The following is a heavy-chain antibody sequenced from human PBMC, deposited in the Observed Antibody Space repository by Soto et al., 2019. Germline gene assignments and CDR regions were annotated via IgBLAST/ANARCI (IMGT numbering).Heavy chain of an antibody. Sequence: QVQLVESGGGVVQPGRSLRLSCAASGFTFSSYGMHWVRQAPGKGLEWVAVIWYDGSNKYYADSVKGRFTISRDNSKNTLDLELTSRRAEGTAVYYCARGVVAGLDYWGQGTLVTVSS. CDR2: IWYDGSNK. CDR3: ARGVVAGLDY. J-gene: IGHJ4*02. D-gene: IGHD6-19*01. CDR1: GFTFSSYG. V-gene: IGHV3-33*01.